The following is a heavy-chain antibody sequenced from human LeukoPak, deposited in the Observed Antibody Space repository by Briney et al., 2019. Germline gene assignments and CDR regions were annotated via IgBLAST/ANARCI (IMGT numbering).Heavy chain of an antibody. CDR3: AKDWANRYSGYDLDY. Sequence: GGSLRLSCAASGFTFSTYSMNWVRQAPGKGLEWVSSISTSSSYINYADSVKGRFTISRDNAKNSLYLQMNSLRAEDTAVYYCAKDWANRYSGYDLDYWGQGTLVTVSS. CDR2: ISTSSSYI. V-gene: IGHV3-21*01. CDR1: GFTFSTYS. J-gene: IGHJ4*02. D-gene: IGHD5-12*01.